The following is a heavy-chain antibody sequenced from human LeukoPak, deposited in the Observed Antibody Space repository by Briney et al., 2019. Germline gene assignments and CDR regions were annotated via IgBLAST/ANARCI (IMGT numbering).Heavy chain of an antibody. CDR2: INHSGGT. D-gene: IGHD3-16*01. CDR3: ARLKLGAYFDL. V-gene: IGHV4-34*01. J-gene: IGHJ2*01. CDR1: GGSFSGYY. Sequence: PSETLSLTCAVYGGSFSGYYWNWIRQPPGKGLEWIGEINHSGGTNYKPSLKSRVTISVDTSKNQFSLKLSSVSAADTAVYYCARLKLGAYFDLWGRGTLVTVSS.